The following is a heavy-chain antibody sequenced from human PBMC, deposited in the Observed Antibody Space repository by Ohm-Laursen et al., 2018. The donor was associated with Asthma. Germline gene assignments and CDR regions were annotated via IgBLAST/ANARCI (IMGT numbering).Heavy chain of an antibody. Sequence: SLRLSCTASGFTFTNYNMHWVRQAPGKGLEWVSYISRGSSDIYYADSVKGRFTISRDNAKNSPYLQMNSLRAEDTAVYYCARDSGHCSGGSCSRHFDYWGQGTLVTVSS. CDR2: ISRGSSDI. CDR1: GFTFTNYN. CDR3: ARDSGHCSGGSCSRHFDY. D-gene: IGHD2-15*01. V-gene: IGHV3-21*05. J-gene: IGHJ4*02.